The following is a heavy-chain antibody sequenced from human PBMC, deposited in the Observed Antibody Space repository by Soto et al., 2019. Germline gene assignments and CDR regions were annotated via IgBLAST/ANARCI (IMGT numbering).Heavy chain of an antibody. CDR3: ARHGTGGDRNFDY. Sequence: SETLSLTCTVSGGSISSSSYYWGWIRQPPGKGLEWIGSIYYSGSTYYNPSLKSRVTISVDTSKNQFSLKLGSVTAADTAVYYCARHGTGGDRNFDYWGQGTLVTVSS. CDR2: IYYSGST. V-gene: IGHV4-39*01. J-gene: IGHJ4*02. CDR1: GGSISSSSYY. D-gene: IGHD6-13*01.